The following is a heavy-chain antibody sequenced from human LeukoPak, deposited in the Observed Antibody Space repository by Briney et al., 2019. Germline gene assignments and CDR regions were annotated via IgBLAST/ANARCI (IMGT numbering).Heavy chain of an antibody. CDR3: AKAVESGGLFDY. J-gene: IGHJ4*02. V-gene: IGHV3-53*01. Sequence: GGSLRLSCAASGFTVSSNYMSWVRQAPGKGLEWVSVIYSGGSTYYADSVKGRFTISRDNSKNTLYLQMNSLRAEGTAVYYCAKAVESGGLFDYWGQGTLVTVSS. D-gene: IGHD4-23*01. CDR2: IYSGGST. CDR1: GFTVSSNY.